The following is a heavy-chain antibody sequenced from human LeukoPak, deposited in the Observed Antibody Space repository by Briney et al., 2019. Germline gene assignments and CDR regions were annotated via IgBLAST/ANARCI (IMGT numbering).Heavy chain of an antibody. D-gene: IGHD6-13*01. J-gene: IGHJ6*02. V-gene: IGHV4-39*01. CDR3: ARWGSAGRLCYYYCGMDV. Sequence: NPSETLSLTCTVSGGSISSSSYYWGWIRQPPGKGLEWIGSIYYSGSTYYNPSLKSRVTISVDTSKNQFSLKLSSVTAADTAVYYCARWGSAGRLCYYYCGMDVWGQGTTVTVSS. CDR2: IYYSGST. CDR1: GGSISSSSYY.